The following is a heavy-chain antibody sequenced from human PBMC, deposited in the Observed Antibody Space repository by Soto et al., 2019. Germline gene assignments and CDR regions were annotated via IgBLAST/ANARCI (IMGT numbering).Heavy chain of an antibody. CDR3: ARVRTTVTQKEGNSYYYYGMDV. V-gene: IGHV4-31*03. CDR2: IYYSGST. D-gene: IGHD4-17*01. J-gene: IGHJ6*02. Sequence: PSETLSLTCTVSGGSISSGGYYWSWIRHHPGKGLEWIGYIYYSGSTYYNPSLKSRVTISVDTSKNQFSLKLSSVTAADTAVYYCARVRTTVTQKEGNSYYYYGMDVWGQGTKIT. CDR1: GGSISSGGYY.